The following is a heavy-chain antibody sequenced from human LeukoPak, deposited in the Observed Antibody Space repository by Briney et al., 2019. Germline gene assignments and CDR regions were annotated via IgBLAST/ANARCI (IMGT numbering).Heavy chain of an antibody. CDR1: GGTLSSYA. V-gene: IGHV1-69*05. J-gene: IGHJ4*02. Sequence: ASVKASCKASGGTLSSYAISWVRQAPGQGLEWMGGIIPIIGTANYAQKFQGRVTITTDESTSTAYMELSSLRSEDTAVYYCARVSDDSSGYYSGCFDYWGQGTLVTVSS. D-gene: IGHD3-22*01. CDR2: IIPIIGTA. CDR3: ARVSDDSSGYYSGCFDY.